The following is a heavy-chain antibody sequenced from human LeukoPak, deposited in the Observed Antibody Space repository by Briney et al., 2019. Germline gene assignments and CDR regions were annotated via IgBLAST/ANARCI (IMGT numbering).Heavy chain of an antibody. CDR3: ARLDYDSSGYNFDY. CDR2: INWNGGST. J-gene: IGHJ4*02. Sequence: PGGSLSLSCAASGFTFDDYGMSWVRQAPGKGLEWVSGINWNGGSTGYADSVKGRFTISRDNAKNSLYLQMNSLRAEDTALYHCARLDYDSSGYNFDYWGQGTLVTVSS. V-gene: IGHV3-20*01. CDR1: GFTFDDYG. D-gene: IGHD3-22*01.